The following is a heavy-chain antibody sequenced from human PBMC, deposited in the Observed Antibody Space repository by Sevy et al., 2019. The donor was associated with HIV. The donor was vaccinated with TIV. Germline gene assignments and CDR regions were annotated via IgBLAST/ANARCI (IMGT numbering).Heavy chain of an antibody. CDR3: AKDLISTMVQRVIYRAFYYYYYYGMDV. D-gene: IGHD3-10*01. J-gene: IGHJ6*02. CDR1: GFTFSSYG. Sequence: GGSLRLSCAASGFTFSSYGMHWVRQAPGKGLEWVAVISYDGSNKYYADSVKGRFTISRDNSKNTLYLQMNSLRAEDTAVYYCAKDLISTMVQRVIYRAFYYYYYYGMDVWGQGTTVTVSS. CDR2: ISYDGSNK. V-gene: IGHV3-30*18.